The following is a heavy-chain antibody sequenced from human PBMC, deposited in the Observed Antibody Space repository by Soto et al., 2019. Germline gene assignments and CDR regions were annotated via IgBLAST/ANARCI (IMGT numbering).Heavy chain of an antibody. CDR1: GGSFSGYD. CDR2: INHSGST. Sequence: PSETLSLTCAVYGGSFSGYDWTWIRQPPWTGLEWIGEINHSGSTNYNPSLKSRVTISVDTSKNQFSLKLTSVTAADTAVYYCARDKITGLFDYWGKGTLVTVSS. V-gene: IGHV4-34*01. D-gene: IGHD2-8*02. CDR3: ARDKITGLFDY. J-gene: IGHJ4*02.